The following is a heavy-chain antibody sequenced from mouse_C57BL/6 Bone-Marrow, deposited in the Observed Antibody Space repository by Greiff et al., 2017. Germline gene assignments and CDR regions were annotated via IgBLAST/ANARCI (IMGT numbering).Heavy chain of an antibody. D-gene: IGHD1-1*01. CDR3: VRQYYGSSLYWYFDV. J-gene: IGHJ1*03. CDR1: GFSFNTYA. V-gene: IGHV10-1*01. CDR2: IRSKSNNYAT. Sequence: EVKLQESGGGLVQPKGSLKLSCAASGFSFNTYAMNWVRQAPGKGLEWVARIRSKSNNYATYYADSVKDRFTISRDDSESMLYLQMNNLKTEDTAMYYCVRQYYGSSLYWYFDVWGTGTTVTVSS.